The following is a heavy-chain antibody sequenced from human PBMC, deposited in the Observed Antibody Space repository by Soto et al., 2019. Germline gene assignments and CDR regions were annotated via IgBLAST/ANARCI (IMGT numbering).Heavy chain of an antibody. CDR1: GFTFSSYS. CDR2: ISSSSSYI. Sequence: GGSLRLSCAASGFTFSSYSMNWVRQAPGKGLEWVSSISSSSSYIYYADSVKGRFTISRDNAKNSLYLQMNSLRAEDTAVYYCARDRSGSGSCVGMDVGGQGTTVTVSS. V-gene: IGHV3-21*01. CDR3: ARDRSGSGSCVGMDV. J-gene: IGHJ6*02. D-gene: IGHD3-10*01.